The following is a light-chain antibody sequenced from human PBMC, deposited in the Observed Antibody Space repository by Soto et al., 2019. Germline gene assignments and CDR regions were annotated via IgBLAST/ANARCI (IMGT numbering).Light chain of an antibody. CDR1: QSVSSY. V-gene: IGKV3-11*01. Sequence: EIVLTQSPPTLSLSPGERATLSCRASQSVSSYLAWYQQKPGQAPRLLIYDASNRATGISAGFSGSGSGTDFTLTISSLEPEDFAVYYCQQRSNWPPTFGQGTKLEIK. J-gene: IGKJ2*01. CDR3: QQRSNWPPT. CDR2: DAS.